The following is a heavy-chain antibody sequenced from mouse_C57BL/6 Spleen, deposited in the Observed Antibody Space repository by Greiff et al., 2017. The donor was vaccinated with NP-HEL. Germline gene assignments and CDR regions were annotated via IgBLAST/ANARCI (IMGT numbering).Heavy chain of an antibody. J-gene: IGHJ2*01. Sequence: VQLQQSGAELEKPGASVKLSCKASGYTFTSYWMHWVKQRPGQGLEWIGYINPSSGYTKYNQKFKDKATLTADKSSSTAYMQLSSLTYEDSAVYYCARSGDGYLYYFDYWGQGTTLTVSS. CDR1: GYTFTSYW. CDR3: ARSGDGYLYYFDY. CDR2: INPSSGYT. V-gene: IGHV1-7*01. D-gene: IGHD2-3*01.